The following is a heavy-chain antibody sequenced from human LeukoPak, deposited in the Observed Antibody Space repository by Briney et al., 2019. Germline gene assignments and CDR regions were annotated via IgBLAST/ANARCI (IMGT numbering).Heavy chain of an antibody. J-gene: IGHJ5*02. D-gene: IGHD4-23*01. Sequence: PGRSLRLSCVASGFNLDEYAMHWARQAPGKGLEWVSGISWNGGNVGHADSVKGRVTVSRDNAKNSLYLQLSSLRPEDTALYYCAKGASVWLLESRFDPWGQGTLVTVSS. CDR1: GFNLDEYA. CDR2: ISWNGGNV. CDR3: AKGASVWLLESRFDP. V-gene: IGHV3-9*01.